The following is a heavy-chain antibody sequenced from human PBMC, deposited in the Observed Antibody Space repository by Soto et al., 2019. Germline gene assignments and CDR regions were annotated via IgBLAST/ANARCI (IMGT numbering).Heavy chain of an antibody. J-gene: IGHJ4*02. CDR1: GFTFSSYS. Sequence: EVQLVESGGGLVKPGGSLRLSCAASGFTFSSYSMNWVRQAPGKGLEWVSSIISSSSYIYYADSVKGRFTISRDNAKNSLYLQMNSLRAEDTAVYYCARDSCSSTSCYGSWGQGTLVTVSS. CDR3: ARDSCSSTSCYGS. V-gene: IGHV3-21*01. D-gene: IGHD2-2*01. CDR2: IISSSSYI.